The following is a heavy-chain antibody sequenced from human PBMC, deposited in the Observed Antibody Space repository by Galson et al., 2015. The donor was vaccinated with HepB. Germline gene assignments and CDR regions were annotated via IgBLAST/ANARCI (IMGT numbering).Heavy chain of an antibody. CDR3: ARGGVSGYSYGGYYYYGMDV. CDR1: GGSISSGGYY. Sequence: TLSLTCTVSGGSISSGGYYWSWIRQHPGKGLEWIGYIYYSGSTYYNPSLKSRVTISVDTSKNQFSLKLSSVTAADTAVYYCARGGVSGYSYGGYYYYGMDVWGQGTTVTVSS. CDR2: IYYSGST. D-gene: IGHD5-18*01. J-gene: IGHJ6*02. V-gene: IGHV4-31*03.